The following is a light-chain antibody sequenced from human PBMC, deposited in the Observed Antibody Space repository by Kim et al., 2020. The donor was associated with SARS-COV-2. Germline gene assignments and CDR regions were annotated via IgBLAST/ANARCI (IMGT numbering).Light chain of an antibody. Sequence: QSALTQPASVSGSPGQSITISCTGSSADVGSNDRVSWYQHHPGTVPKLIIYEVNKRPSGVSRRFSASRSGNTASLTISGLQADDEADYYCCSYARKDTPDYVFGSGTKVTVL. CDR2: EVN. CDR1: SADVGSNDR. V-gene: IGLV2-23*02. J-gene: IGLJ1*01. CDR3: CSYARKDTPDYV.